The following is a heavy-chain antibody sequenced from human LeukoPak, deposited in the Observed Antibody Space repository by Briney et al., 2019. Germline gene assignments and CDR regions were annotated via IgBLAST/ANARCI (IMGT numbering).Heavy chain of an antibody. J-gene: IGHJ4*02. CDR1: GHTFITPF. D-gene: IGHD2-2*01. CDR2: INPSDGGT. V-gene: IGHV1-46*01. CDR3: AIGCTGSGCYGYFDY. Sequence: GASVKVSCKASGHTFITPFVLWVRQAPGQGLEWLGIINPSDGGTGYARRFQGRITMTRDTSTSTIYMELSSLRSEDTAVYYCAIGCTGSGCYGYFDYWGQGTLVTVSS.